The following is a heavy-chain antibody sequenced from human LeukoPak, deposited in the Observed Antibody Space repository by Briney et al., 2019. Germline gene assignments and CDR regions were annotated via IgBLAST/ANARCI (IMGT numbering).Heavy chain of an antibody. CDR2: ISSSSSYI. CDR1: GFTFSSYS. CDR3: ARDQERGAAGTFDY. D-gene: IGHD6-13*01. Sequence: GGSLRLSCAASGFTFSSYSMNWVRQAPGKGLEWVSSISSSSSYIYYANSVKGRFTISRDNAKNSLYLQMNSLRAEDTAVYYCARDQERGAAGTFDYWGQGTLVTVSS. J-gene: IGHJ4*02. V-gene: IGHV3-21*01.